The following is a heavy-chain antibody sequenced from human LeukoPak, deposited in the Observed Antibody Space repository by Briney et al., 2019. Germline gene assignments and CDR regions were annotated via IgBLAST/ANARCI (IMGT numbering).Heavy chain of an antibody. CDR1: GGSISSGGYS. CDR2: IYHSGST. J-gene: IGHJ4*02. D-gene: IGHD5-18*01. CDR3: ARGSTGYSYGLAKYYFDY. V-gene: IGHV4-30-2*01. Sequence: SQTLSLTCAVSGGSISSGGYSWSWIRQPPGKGLEWIGYIYHSGSTNYNPSLKSRVTISVDTSKNQFSLKLSSVTAADTAVYYCARGSTGYSYGLAKYYFDYWGQGTLVTVSS.